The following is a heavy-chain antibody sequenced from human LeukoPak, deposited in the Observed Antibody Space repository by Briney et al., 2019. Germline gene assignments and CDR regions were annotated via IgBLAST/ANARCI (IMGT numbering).Heavy chain of an antibody. J-gene: IGHJ4*02. Sequence: SETLSLTCSVSGDSVSSSTYYWGWIRQPPGKGLEYIATIFYTGDTYYNPSLKSRVTISIDTSKDQFSLKLGSVTAADTAVYYCVRHGGTRVTLVEVYYFDYWGQGTLVTVSS. D-gene: IGHD4-17*01. V-gene: IGHV4-39*01. CDR3: VRHGGTRVTLVEVYYFDY. CDR2: IFYTGDT. CDR1: GDSVSSSTYY.